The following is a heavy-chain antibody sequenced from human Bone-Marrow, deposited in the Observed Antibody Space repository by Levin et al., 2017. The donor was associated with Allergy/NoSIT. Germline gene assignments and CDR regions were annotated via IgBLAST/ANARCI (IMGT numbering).Heavy chain of an antibody. J-gene: IGHJ6*03. CDR2: ISFDGSNK. D-gene: IGHD2-15*01. CDR1: GFTFSSYA. CDR3: ARDGGFCTGGSCYSYDYYYMDV. Sequence: SGGSLRLSCAASGFTFSSYAMHWVRQAPGKGLEWVAVISFDGSNKYYVDSVKGRFTISRDNSKNTLYLQMNSLRPEDTAVFRCARDGGFCTGGSCYSYDYYYMDVWGKGTTVTVSS. V-gene: IGHV3-30*04.